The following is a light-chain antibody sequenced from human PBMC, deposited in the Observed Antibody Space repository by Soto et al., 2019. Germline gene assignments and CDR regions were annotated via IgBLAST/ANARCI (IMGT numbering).Light chain of an antibody. CDR1: GSTIGSNT. V-gene: IGLV1-44*01. CDR2: SND. Sequence: QPVLTQPPSASGPPGQRVTISCSGSGSTIGSNTVDWYQQLPGTAPKLLIYSNDQRPLGVPDRFSVSRSGTSVSLAISGLQPNDEGIYYCAVWRNNLNGPGVFGGGTQLTVL. J-gene: IGLJ3*02. CDR3: AVWRNNLNGPGV.